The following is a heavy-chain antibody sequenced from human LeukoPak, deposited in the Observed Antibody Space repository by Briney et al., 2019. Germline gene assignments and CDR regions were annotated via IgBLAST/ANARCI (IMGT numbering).Heavy chain of an antibody. D-gene: IGHD5-18*01. CDR2: ISYDGSNK. V-gene: IGHV3-30*18. Sequence: GRSLRLSCAASGFTFSSYGMHWVRQAPGKVLEWVAVISYDGSNKYYADSVKGRFTISRDNSKNTLYLQMNSLRAEDTAVYYCAKPRLRYVDTAMGFDPWGQGTLVTVSS. CDR3: AKPRLRYVDTAMGFDP. J-gene: IGHJ5*02. CDR1: GFTFSSYG.